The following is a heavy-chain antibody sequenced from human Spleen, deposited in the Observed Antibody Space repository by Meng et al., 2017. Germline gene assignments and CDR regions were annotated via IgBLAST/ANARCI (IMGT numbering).Heavy chain of an antibody. Sequence: EVQLGESGGGLVQPEGSLRLSCAASGFTFSSYWMHWVRQAPGKGLVWVSRISSDGSSTSYADSVKGRFTISRDNAKNTLYLQMNSLRAEDTAVYYCARDLRYLDAFDIWGQGTMVTVSS. CDR2: ISSDGSST. D-gene: IGHD3-9*01. CDR1: GFTFSSYW. CDR3: ARDLRYLDAFDI. J-gene: IGHJ3*02. V-gene: IGHV3-74*01.